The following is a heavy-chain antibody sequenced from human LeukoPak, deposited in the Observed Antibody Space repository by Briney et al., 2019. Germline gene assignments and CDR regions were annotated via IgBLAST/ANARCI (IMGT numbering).Heavy chain of an antibody. CDR1: GFTFGIYA. V-gene: IGHV3-23*01. Sequence: GGSLRLSCAASGFTFGIYAMSWVRQAPGQGLDWVSAISARDGSTYYADSVKGRFTISRDNSKNTLYLQMNSLRAEDTAVYYCAKSASISRYCPDGICYDFDYWGQGTLVTVSS. CDR3: AKSASISRYCPDGICYDFDY. CDR2: ISARDGST. J-gene: IGHJ4*02. D-gene: IGHD2-8*01.